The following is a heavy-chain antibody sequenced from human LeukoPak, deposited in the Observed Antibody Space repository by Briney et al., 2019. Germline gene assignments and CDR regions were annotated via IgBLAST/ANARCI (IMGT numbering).Heavy chain of an antibody. CDR2: MNPNSGNT. Sequence: ASVKVSCKASGYTFTSYDINWMRQAPGQGLEWVGWMNPNSGNTGYAQTFQGKLSMTRDTSIKTAYMELSSLRSEDTAVYYCARRFYDNLTGHTWYDYWGQGTLVTVSS. J-gene: IGHJ4*02. CDR1: GYTFTSYD. CDR3: ARRFYDNLTGHTWYDY. D-gene: IGHD3-9*01. V-gene: IGHV1-8*01.